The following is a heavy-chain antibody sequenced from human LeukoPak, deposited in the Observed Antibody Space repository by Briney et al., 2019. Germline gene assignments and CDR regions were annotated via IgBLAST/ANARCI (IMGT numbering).Heavy chain of an antibody. CDR2: IKQDGSEK. CDR3: ARGGHYYDSSGSNWFDP. D-gene: IGHD3-22*01. Sequence: GGSLRLSCAASGFTFSSYWMSWVRQAPGKGLEWVANIKQDGSEKYYVDSVKGRFTISRDNAKNSLYLQMNSLRAEDTAVYYCARGGHYYDSSGSNWFDPRGQGTLVTVSS. J-gene: IGHJ5*02. V-gene: IGHV3-7*01. CDR1: GFTFSSYW.